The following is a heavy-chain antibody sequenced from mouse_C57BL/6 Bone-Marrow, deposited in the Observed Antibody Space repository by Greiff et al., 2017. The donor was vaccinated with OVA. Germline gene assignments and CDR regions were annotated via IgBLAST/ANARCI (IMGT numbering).Heavy chain of an antibody. CDR3: ARAGTAVDYAMDY. D-gene: IGHD1-1*01. CDR2: IYPGDGDT. J-gene: IGHJ4*01. Sequence: QVQLKQSGAELVKPGASVKISCKASGYAFSSYWLNWVKQRPGKGLEWIGQIYPGDGDTNYNGKFKGKATLTADKSSSTAYMPLSSLTSEDSAVYFCARAGTAVDYAMDYWGQGTSVTVAS. CDR1: GYAFSSYW. V-gene: IGHV1-80*01.